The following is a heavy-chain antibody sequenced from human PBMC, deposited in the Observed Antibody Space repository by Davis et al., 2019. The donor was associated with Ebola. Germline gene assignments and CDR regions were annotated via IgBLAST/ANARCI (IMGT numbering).Heavy chain of an antibody. CDR3: AKSGLSFGVVKYHYGMDV. V-gene: IGHV3-30*18. D-gene: IGHD3-3*01. Sequence: GESLKISCAASGFTFSSYGMHWVRQAPGKGLEWVAFTSYDGSYKYYADSVKGRFTVSRDNAQNSLSLQMNSLRAEDTAVYYCAKSGLSFGVVKYHYGMDVWGKGTTVTVSS. CDR1: GFTFSSYG. CDR2: TSYDGSYK. J-gene: IGHJ6*04.